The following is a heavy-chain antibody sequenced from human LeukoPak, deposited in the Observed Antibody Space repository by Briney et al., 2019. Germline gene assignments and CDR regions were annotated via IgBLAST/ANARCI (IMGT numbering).Heavy chain of an antibody. D-gene: IGHD5-24*01. V-gene: IGHV3-30-3*01. CDR1: GFTFSSYA. Sequence: GGSLRLSWAASGFTFSSYAMHWVRQAPGKGLEWVAVISYDGSNKYYADSVKDRFTISRDNSKNTLYLQMNSLRAEDTAVYYRAKDPGDGYNFDYWGQGTLVTVSS. CDR3: AKDPGDGYNFDY. J-gene: IGHJ4*02. CDR2: ISYDGSNK.